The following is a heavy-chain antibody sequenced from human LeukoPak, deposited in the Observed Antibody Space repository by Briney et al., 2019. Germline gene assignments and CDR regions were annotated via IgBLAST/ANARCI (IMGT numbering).Heavy chain of an antibody. V-gene: IGHV3-30-3*01. CDR2: ISYDGSNK. Sequence: PGGSLRLSCAASGFTFSSYAMHWVRQAPGKGLEWVAVISYDGSNKYYADSVKGRFTISRDNSKNTLYLQMNSLRAEDTAVYYCASPEARDEWELLDYWGQGTLVTVSS. J-gene: IGHJ4*02. D-gene: IGHD1-26*01. CDR1: GFTFSSYA. CDR3: ASPEARDEWELLDY.